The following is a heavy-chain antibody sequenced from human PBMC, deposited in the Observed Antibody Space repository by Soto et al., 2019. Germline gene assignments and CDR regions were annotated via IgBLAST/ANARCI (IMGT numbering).Heavy chain of an antibody. CDR1: GYTLTELS. J-gene: IGHJ4*02. Sequence: ASVKVSCKVSGYTLTELSMHWVRQAPGKGLEWMGGFDPEDGETIYAQKFQGRVTMTEDTSTDTAYMELSSLRSEDTAVYYCATSRGYPFTLHFDYWGQGTLVTVSS. CDR3: ATSRGYPFTLHFDY. CDR2: FDPEDGET. V-gene: IGHV1-24*01. D-gene: IGHD3-16*02.